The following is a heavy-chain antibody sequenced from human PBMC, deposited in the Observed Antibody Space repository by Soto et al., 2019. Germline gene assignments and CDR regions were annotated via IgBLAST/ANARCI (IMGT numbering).Heavy chain of an antibody. J-gene: IGHJ6*02. D-gene: IGHD3-22*01. Sequence: GESLKISCKGSGCSFTSYWIGWVRQTPGKGLEWMGIIYPGDSDTRYSPSFQGQVTISADKSISTAYLQWSSLKASDTAMCYCARRGDSSGYYSSYYYGMDVWGQGTTVTVSS. V-gene: IGHV5-51*01. CDR3: ARRGDSSGYYSSYYYGMDV. CDR1: GCSFTSYW. CDR2: IYPGDSDT.